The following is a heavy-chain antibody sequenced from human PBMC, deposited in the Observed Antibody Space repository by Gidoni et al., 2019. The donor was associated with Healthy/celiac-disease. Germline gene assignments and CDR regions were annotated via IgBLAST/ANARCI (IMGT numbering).Heavy chain of an antibody. CDR3: ARDAGRDGYNRYYFDY. CDR2: INPSGGST. Sequence: QVQLVQSGAEVKKPGASVTVSCKASGYTFTSYYMHWVRQAPGQGLEWMGIINPSGGSTSYAQKFQGRVTMTRDTSTSTVYMELSSLRSEDTAVYYCARDAGRDGYNRYYFDYWGQGTLVTVSS. D-gene: IGHD5-12*01. CDR1: GYTFTSYY. J-gene: IGHJ4*02. V-gene: IGHV1-46*01.